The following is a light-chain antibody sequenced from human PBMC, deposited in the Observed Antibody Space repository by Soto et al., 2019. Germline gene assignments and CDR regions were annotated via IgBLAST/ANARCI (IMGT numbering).Light chain of an antibody. CDR1: ESISSW. CDR2: KAS. CDR3: QQYSNYWT. Sequence: DIQMTHSPSTLSASVGDRVTITCRASESISSWLAWYQQKPGKAPRLLIYKASTLESGVPSRFSGSESGTEFTLTISSLQPDDSATYYCQQYSNYWTFGQGTKVDIK. V-gene: IGKV1-5*03. J-gene: IGKJ1*01.